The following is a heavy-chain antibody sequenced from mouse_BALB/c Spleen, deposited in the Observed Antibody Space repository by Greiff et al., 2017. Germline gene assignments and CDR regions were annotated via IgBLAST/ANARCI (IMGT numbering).Heavy chain of an antibody. CDR3: ARDINWDGAWFAY. V-gene: IGHV7-3*02. D-gene: IGHD4-1*01. J-gene: IGHJ3*01. CDR1: GFTFTDYY. Sequence: EVKLVESGGGLVQPGGSLRLSCATSGFTFTDYYMSWVRQPPGKALEWLGFIRNKANGYTTEYSASVKGRFTISRDNSQSILYLQMNTLRAEDSATYDCARDINWDGAWFAYWGQGTLVTVSA. CDR2: IRNKANGYTT.